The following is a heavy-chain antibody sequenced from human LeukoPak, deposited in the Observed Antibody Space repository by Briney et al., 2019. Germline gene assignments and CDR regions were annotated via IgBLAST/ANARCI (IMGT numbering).Heavy chain of an antibody. CDR2: IHYDGRA. D-gene: IGHD2-2*01. V-gene: IGHV4-30-4*08. J-gene: IGHJ3*01. CDR1: GGSISSANHF. Sequence: PSETLSLTCTVYGGSISSANHFWSWVRQSPGEGLEWIGYIHYDGRAHYNPSLKSRVSMSLDMSKNQFSLSLSSVTAADTAIYYCAREVITPGDSDGFDLWGQGTMVSVSS. CDR3: AREVITPGDSDGFDL.